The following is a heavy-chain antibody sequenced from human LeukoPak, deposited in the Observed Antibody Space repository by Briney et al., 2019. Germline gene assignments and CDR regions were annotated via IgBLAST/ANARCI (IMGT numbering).Heavy chain of an antibody. Sequence: PGGSLRLSCAASGFTFSSYGMHWVRQAPGKGLEWVAVISYDGSNKYYADSVKGRFTISRDNSKNTLYLQMSSLRAEDTAVYYCARGLDSVTWGPFDIWGQGTVVTVSS. CDR1: GFTFSSYG. V-gene: IGHV3-30*03. CDR2: ISYDGSNK. D-gene: IGHD2-2*03. CDR3: ARGLDSVTWGPFDI. J-gene: IGHJ3*02.